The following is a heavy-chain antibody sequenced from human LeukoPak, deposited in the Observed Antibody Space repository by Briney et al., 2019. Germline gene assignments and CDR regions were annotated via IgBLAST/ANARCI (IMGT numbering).Heavy chain of an antibody. V-gene: IGHV4-39*01. CDR3: ARTTREFSSGWKTRGFDY. J-gene: IGHJ4*02. Sequence: SETLSLTCTVSGGSISSSDYYWDWIRQPPGKELEWIGSIYYSGSAYYNPSLKSRVTISVDTSKNQFSLRLTSVTAADTAVYSCARTTREFSSGWKTRGFDYWGQGTLVTVSS. CDR2: IYYSGSA. D-gene: IGHD6-19*01. CDR1: GGSISSSDYY.